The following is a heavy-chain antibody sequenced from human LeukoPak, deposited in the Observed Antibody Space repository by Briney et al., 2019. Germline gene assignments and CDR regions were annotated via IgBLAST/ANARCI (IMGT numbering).Heavy chain of an antibody. D-gene: IGHD2-2*01. CDR2: IQAKAYGGAT. CDR1: GFTFGDYA. Sequence: GGSLRLSCSTSGFTFGDYAMSWVRKAPGKGLEWVGIIQAKAYGGATKYAASVNGRFSISRDDSQSIANLQMNDLRTEDTAVYYCTRAPHPRCSSSGCYLDYWGQGTLVTVPS. V-gene: IGHV3-49*04. CDR3: TRAPHPRCSSSGCYLDY. J-gene: IGHJ4*02.